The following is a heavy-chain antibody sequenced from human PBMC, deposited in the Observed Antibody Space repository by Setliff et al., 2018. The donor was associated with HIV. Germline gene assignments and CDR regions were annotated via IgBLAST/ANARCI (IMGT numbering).Heavy chain of an antibody. CDR1: GDSISGHF. D-gene: IGHD4-17*01. J-gene: IGHJ4*02. CDR2: IYYTGST. CDR3: ARDNYGDYASYY. V-gene: IGHV4-59*11. Sequence: PSETLSLTCTVSGDSISGHFWSWFRQPPGKGLEWIGNIYYTGSTNYNPSLKSRVTISLDTSKNQFSLSLTSVTAADTAFYYCARDNYGDYASYYWGQGTLVTVSS.